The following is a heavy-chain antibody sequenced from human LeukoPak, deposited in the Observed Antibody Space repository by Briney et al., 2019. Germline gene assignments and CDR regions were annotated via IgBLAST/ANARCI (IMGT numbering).Heavy chain of an antibody. Sequence: GGSLRLSCAASGFTFSNAWMSWVRQAPGKGLVWVSRSNEDGSTTNYADSVKGRFIISRDNAKNTLYLQMNSLTAEDTAVYYCVRDLGGRSGHWGQGTLVTVSS. CDR2: SNEDGSTT. J-gene: IGHJ4*02. CDR3: VRDLGGRSGH. CDR1: GFTFSNAW. V-gene: IGHV3-74*01. D-gene: IGHD1-26*01.